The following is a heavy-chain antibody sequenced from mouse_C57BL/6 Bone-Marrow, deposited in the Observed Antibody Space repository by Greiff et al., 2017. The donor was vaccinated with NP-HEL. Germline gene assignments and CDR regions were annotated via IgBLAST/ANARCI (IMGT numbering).Heavy chain of an antibody. CDR3: ARGGADYGLFAY. V-gene: IGHV5-4*03. D-gene: IGHD1-1*02. J-gene: IGHJ3*01. CDR1: GFTFSSYA. CDR2: ISDGGSYT. Sequence: DVKLVESGGGLVKPGGSLKLSCAASGFTFSSYAMSWVRQTPEKRLEWVATISDGGSYTYYPDNVKGRFTISRDNAKNNLYLQMSHLKSEDTAMYYCARGGADYGLFAYWGQGTLVTVSA.